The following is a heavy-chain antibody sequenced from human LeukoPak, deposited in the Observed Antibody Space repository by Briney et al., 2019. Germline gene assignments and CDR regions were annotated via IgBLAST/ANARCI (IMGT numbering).Heavy chain of an antibody. CDR2: IFYSGST. V-gene: IGHV4-59*01. D-gene: IGHD1-1*01. CDR3: ARGPTRYYFDY. J-gene: IGHJ4*02. CDR1: GGSLSSYY. Sequence: SETLSLTCTVSGGSLSSYYWSWIRQSPGKGLQWIGYIFYSGSTNYNPSLKSRVTISVDTSKNQFSLNLTSVTAADTALYCCARGPTRYYFDYWGQGTLVTVSS.